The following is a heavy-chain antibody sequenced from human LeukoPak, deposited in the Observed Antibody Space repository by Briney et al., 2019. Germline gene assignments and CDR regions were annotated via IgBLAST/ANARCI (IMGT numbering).Heavy chain of an antibody. V-gene: IGHV3-48*02. Sequence: GGSLRLSCAASGFIFSTYAMSWVRQAPGKGLEWVSYISSSSSTIYYADSVKGRFTISRDNAKNSLYLQMNSLRDEDTAVYYCAKIRFLEWLLTPRDYGMDVWGQGTTVTVSS. D-gene: IGHD3-3*01. J-gene: IGHJ6*02. CDR2: ISSSSSTI. CDR3: AKIRFLEWLLTPRDYGMDV. CDR1: GFIFSTYA.